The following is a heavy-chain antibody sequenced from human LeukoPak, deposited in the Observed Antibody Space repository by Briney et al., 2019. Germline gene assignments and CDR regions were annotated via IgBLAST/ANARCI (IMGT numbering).Heavy chain of an antibody. Sequence: PGGSLRLSCAASGFTFTSSAMSWVRQAPGKGLEWVSSINNVASHIYYADSVKGRFTISRDNSKNTLYLQMNSLRAEDTAVYYCAKDLNYYGSGSFDYWGQGTLVTVSS. D-gene: IGHD3-10*01. CDR2: INNVASHI. CDR1: GFTFTSSA. J-gene: IGHJ4*02. CDR3: AKDLNYYGSGSFDY. V-gene: IGHV3-NL1*01.